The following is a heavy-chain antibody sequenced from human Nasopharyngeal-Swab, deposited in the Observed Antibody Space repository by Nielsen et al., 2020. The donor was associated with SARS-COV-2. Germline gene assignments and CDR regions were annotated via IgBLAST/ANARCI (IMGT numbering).Heavy chain of an antibody. CDR1: GFIFSGSA. CDR2: IRSKENNYAT. V-gene: IGHV3-73*01. D-gene: IGHD3-10*01. CDR3: ARISPIPNSYYDALDI. Sequence: GGSLRLSCAASGFIFSGSAMQWVRQASGKGLEWLGRIRSKENNYATAYAASVDGRFTISRDDSKNTAYLQMNSLKIEDTGVYYYARISPIPNSYYDALDIWGQGTMVTVSS. J-gene: IGHJ3*02.